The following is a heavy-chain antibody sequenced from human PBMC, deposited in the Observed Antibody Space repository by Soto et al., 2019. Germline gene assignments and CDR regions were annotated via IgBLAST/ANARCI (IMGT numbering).Heavy chain of an antibody. V-gene: IGHV1-69*04. D-gene: IGHD2-21*02. CDR1: GYTFTNNV. Sequence: GASVKVSCKASGYTFTNNVINWVRQAPGQGLEWMGRIIPILGIANYAQKFQGRVTITADKSTSTAYMELSSLRSEDTAVYYCARESTVVTPVRRYYYGMDVWGQGTTVTVSS. CDR2: IIPILGIA. CDR3: ARESTVVTPVRRYYYGMDV. J-gene: IGHJ6*02.